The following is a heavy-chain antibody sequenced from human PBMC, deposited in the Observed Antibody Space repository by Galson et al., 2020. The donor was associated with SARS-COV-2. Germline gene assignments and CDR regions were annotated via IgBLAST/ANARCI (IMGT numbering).Heavy chain of an antibody. V-gene: IGHV5-51*01. CDR3: ARLNYYDSSGYARTRVAPRFDP. CDR1: GYNFTKYW. D-gene: IGHD3-22*01. J-gene: IGHJ5*02. CDR2: IYPGDSDT. Sequence: HGESLKISCKGSGYNFTKYWIGWVRHLPGKGLEWMGIIYPGDSDTRYSPSFQGQVTISADKSISTAYLQWSSLKASDTAMYYCARLNYYDSSGYARTRVAPRFDPWGQGTLVTVSS.